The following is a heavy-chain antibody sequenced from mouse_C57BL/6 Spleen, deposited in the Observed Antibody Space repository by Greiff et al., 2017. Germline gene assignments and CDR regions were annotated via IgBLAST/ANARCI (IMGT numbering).Heavy chain of an antibody. Sequence: VQGVESGAELVKPGASVKISCKASGYAFSSYWMNWVKQRPGKGLEWIGQIYPGDGDTNYNGKFKGKATLTADKSSSTAYMQLSSLTSEDSAVYFCARTTVVANWYFDVWGTGTTVTVSS. CDR2: IYPGDGDT. CDR3: ARTTVVANWYFDV. J-gene: IGHJ1*03. V-gene: IGHV1-80*01. CDR1: GYAFSSYW. D-gene: IGHD1-1*01.